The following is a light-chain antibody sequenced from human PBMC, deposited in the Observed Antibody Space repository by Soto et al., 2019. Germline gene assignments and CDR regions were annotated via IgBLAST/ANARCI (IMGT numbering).Light chain of an antibody. CDR1: SSDIGGYNY. Sequence: QSALTQPASVSGSPGQSITISCTGTSSDIGGYNYVSWYQQHPGKVPKLMIYDVSKRPSGVPNRFSGSKSGNTASLTISGLQAEDEADYHCCSYAGSYTVVFGGGTKLTVL. V-gene: IGLV2-11*01. CDR2: DVS. CDR3: CSYAGSYTVV. J-gene: IGLJ2*01.